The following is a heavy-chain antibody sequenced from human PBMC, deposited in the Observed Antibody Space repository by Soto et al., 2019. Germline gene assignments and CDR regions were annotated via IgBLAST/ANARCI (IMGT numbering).Heavy chain of an antibody. Sequence: SETLSLTCTVSGGSISSYYWSWIRQPPGKGLEWIGSIYYSGSTYYNPSLKSRVTISVDTSKNQFSLKLSSVTAADTAVYYCARHEPSGWDEYWGQGTLVTVSS. D-gene: IGHD6-19*01. CDR2: IYYSGST. CDR1: GGSISSYY. CDR3: ARHEPSGWDEY. J-gene: IGHJ4*02. V-gene: IGHV4-39*01.